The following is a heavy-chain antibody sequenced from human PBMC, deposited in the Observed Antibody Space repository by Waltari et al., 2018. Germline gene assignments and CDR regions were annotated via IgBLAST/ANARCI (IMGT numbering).Heavy chain of an antibody. Sequence: EVQLVESGGGLVQPGGSLRLSCAASGFTFSNYWMHWVRQAPGKGLVWVSHVNSDGTRRTYADSVRGRFTIARDNAKDTLYLQMTNLRAEDTAVYYCVRDGNNYGYDFDSWGQGTRVTVSP. CDR2: VNSDGTRR. CDR1: GFTFSNYW. CDR3: VRDGNNYGYDFDS. V-gene: IGHV3-74*03. D-gene: IGHD5-18*01. J-gene: IGHJ4*02.